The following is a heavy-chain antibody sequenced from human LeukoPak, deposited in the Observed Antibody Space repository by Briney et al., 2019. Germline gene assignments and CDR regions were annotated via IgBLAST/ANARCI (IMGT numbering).Heavy chain of an antibody. CDR2: ISSSSSTI. J-gene: IGHJ4*02. Sequence: DPGGSLRLSCAASGFTFSSYSMNWVRQAPGKGLEWVSYISSSSSTIYYADSVKGRFTISRDNAKNSLYLQMSSLRAEDTALYYCARVWSPPYTSTWPDYFDYWGQGTLVTVSS. CDR1: GFTFSSYS. V-gene: IGHV3-48*04. CDR3: ARVWSPPYTSTWPDYFDY. D-gene: IGHD6-13*01.